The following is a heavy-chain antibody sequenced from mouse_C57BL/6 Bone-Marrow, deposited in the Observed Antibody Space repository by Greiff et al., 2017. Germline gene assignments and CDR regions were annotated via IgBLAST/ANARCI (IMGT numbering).Heavy chain of an antibody. CDR3: ASRTGTWLYDV. Sequence: EVMLVESGGDLVKPGGSLKLSCAASGFTFSSYGMSWVRQTPDKRLEWVATISSGGSYTYYPDSVKGRFTISRDNAKNTSYLQMSSLKSEDTAMYYCASRTGTWLYDVWGKGTTVTVSS. CDR1: GFTFSSYG. J-gene: IGHJ1*03. CDR2: ISSGGSYT. V-gene: IGHV5-6*02. D-gene: IGHD4-1*01.